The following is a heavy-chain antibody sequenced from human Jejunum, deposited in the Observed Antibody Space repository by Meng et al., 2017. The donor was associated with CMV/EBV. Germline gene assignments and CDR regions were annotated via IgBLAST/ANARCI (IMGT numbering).Heavy chain of an antibody. J-gene: IGHJ4*02. Sequence: CQTSGYPFTASFVHWVRQAPGQGLEYMGRIIPNTDPPHFAPKFQGRVTLTRNTSISTMYMELIGLTSDDTAVYYCVRDGSHYDFDYWGQGTLVTVSS. D-gene: IGHD3-16*01. CDR2: IIPNTDPP. V-gene: IGHV1-2*06. CDR1: GYPFTASF. CDR3: VRDGSHYDFDY.